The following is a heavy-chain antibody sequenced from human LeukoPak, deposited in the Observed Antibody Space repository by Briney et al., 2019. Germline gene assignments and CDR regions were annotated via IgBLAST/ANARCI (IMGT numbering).Heavy chain of an antibody. CDR2: ISGSGGST. CDR1: GFTFSSYA. J-gene: IGHJ4*02. Sequence: GGSLRLSCAASGFTFSSYAMSWVRQAPGKGLEWVSAISGSGGSTYYADSVKGRFAISRDNSKNTLYLQMNSLRAEDTAVYYCAKDAPVNIVVVPAANSWGQGTLVTVSS. CDR3: AKDAPVNIVVVPAANS. D-gene: IGHD2-2*01. V-gene: IGHV3-23*01.